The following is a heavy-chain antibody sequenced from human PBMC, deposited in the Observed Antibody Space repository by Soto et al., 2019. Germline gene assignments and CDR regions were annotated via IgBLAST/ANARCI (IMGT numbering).Heavy chain of an antibody. Sequence: DVQLLESGGGLVQPGGSLRLSCAASGFSFSKYAMIWVRQAPGKGQEWVSGITGSGRTIEYEASVKGRFTISRDNSKKTVDLQMTRLRAEDPAMYYCAKDAVPGDGLWLVADWGQGTLVTVS. CDR2: ITGSGRTI. CDR1: GFSFSKYA. CDR3: AKDAVPGDGLWLVAD. D-gene: IGHD2-21*02. J-gene: IGHJ4*02. V-gene: IGHV3-23*01.